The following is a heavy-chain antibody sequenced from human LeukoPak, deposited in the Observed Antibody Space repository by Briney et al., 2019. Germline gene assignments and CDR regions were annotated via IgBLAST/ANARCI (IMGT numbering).Heavy chain of an antibody. V-gene: IGHV3-23*01. J-gene: IGHJ4*02. Sequence: GGSLRLSCAASGFTFSSYAMSWVRQAPGKGLEWLSGISGRAGSTYYADSVKGRFTISRDNSKNTLYLQMNSLRAEDTAVYFCAKTGVAVAGTFEDTYFDCWGQGTLVTVSS. D-gene: IGHD6-19*01. CDR2: ISGRAGST. CDR1: GFTFSSYA. CDR3: AKTGVAVAGTFEDTYFDC.